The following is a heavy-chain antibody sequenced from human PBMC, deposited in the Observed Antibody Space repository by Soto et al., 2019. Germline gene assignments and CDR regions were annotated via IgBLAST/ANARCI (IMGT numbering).Heavy chain of an antibody. CDR3: ARAQYCSGTIGCMDV. CDR2: ISKDGNNK. V-gene: IGHV3-30-3*01. CDR1: GYTFSSNA. Sequence: QVQLVETGGGVVQPGRSLRLSCAASGYTFSSNAMHWVRQAPGKGLDWVAVISKDGNNKYHADSVKDRFTISRDNSNNMLYLQMNSLRAEDTAVYYCARAQYCSGTIGCMDVWGQGTTVTVSS. J-gene: IGHJ6*02. D-gene: IGHD2-15*01.